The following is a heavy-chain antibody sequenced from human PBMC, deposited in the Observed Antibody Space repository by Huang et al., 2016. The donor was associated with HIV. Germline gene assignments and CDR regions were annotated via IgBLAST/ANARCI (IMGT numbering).Heavy chain of an antibody. CDR1: GFTFSSYG. D-gene: IGHD6-13*01. CDR3: AKGGSAAAVLDF. J-gene: IGHJ4*02. CDR2: ISYDAKTK. Sequence: QVQLVESGGGVVQPGRSLRISWAASGFTFSSYGMHWVRQAPGKWLVWVAVISYDAKTKYYSEAVKGRFGISSDNSRATVYLQLNSLRLEDTAVYYCAKGGSAAAVLDFWGQGTRVTVSS. V-gene: IGHV3-30*18.